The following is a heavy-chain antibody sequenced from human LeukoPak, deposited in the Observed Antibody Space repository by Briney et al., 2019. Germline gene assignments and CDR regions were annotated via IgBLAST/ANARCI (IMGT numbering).Heavy chain of an antibody. Sequence: PSETLSLTCTVSGGSISSYYWSWIRQPAGKGLEWIGRIYTSGSTNYNPSLKSRVTMSVDTSKNQFSLKLSSVTAADTAVYYCARVYHYDFWSTYYYYYMDVWGKGTTVTVSS. D-gene: IGHD3-3*01. CDR3: ARVYHYDFWSTYYYYYMDV. V-gene: IGHV4-4*07. J-gene: IGHJ6*03. CDR2: IYTSGST. CDR1: GGSISSYY.